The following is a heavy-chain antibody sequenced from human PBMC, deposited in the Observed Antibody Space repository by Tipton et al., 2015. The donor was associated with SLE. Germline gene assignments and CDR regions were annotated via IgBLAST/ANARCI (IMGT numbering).Heavy chain of an antibody. D-gene: IGHD5-24*01. J-gene: IGHJ4*02. CDR1: GGSISSHY. Sequence: TLSLTCTVSGGSISSHYWSWIRQPPGKGLEWIGYIYYSGSTNYNPSLKSRVTISVDTSKNQSSLKLSSVTAADTAVYYCARVGVDDYTPFDYWGQGTLVTVSS. V-gene: IGHV4-59*11. CDR2: IYYSGST. CDR3: ARVGVDDYTPFDY.